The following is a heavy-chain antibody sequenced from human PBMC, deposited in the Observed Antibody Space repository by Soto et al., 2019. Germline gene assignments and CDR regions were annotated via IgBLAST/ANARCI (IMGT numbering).Heavy chain of an antibody. D-gene: IGHD3-16*01. CDR1: SVSVTSSNW. CDR3: ARDYDGFDY. J-gene: IGHJ4*02. V-gene: IGHV4-4*02. Sequence: SETLSLTCDVSSVSVTSSNWWTWVRQPPGKGLEWLGKISHSGTVNYNATLRSRVTISVDKPKNQLSLKLMSVTAADTAVYYCARDYDGFDYWGPGILVTVSS. CDR2: ISHSGTV.